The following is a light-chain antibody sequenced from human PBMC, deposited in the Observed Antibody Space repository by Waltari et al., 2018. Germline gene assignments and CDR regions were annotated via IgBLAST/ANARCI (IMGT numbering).Light chain of an antibody. CDR2: DAS. V-gene: IGKV3-20*01. CDR3: QHYVSLPVT. J-gene: IGKJ1*01. CDR1: QSCSRT. Sequence: EIVLTQSPGTLSLSQGERATLSCRASQSCSRTLAWYQQKPGQAPRLLIYDASSRATGIPDRFSGSGSGTDFSLTITRLEPEDFAVYYCQHYVSLPVTFGQGTKVEIK.